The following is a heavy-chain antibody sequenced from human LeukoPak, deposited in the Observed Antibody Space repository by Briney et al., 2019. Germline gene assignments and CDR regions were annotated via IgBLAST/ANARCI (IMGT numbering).Heavy chain of an antibody. CDR2: MNPNSGNT. CDR1: GHTFTSYD. CDR3: ARGGILTGYYTTDWFDP. Sequence: ASVKVSCKASGHTFTSYDINWLPQATGQGLEWMGWMNPNSGNTGYAHKFQGRVTMTRNTSISTAYMELSSLRSEDTAVYYCARGGILTGYYTTDWFDPWGQGTLVTVSS. J-gene: IGHJ5*02. V-gene: IGHV1-8*01. D-gene: IGHD3-9*01.